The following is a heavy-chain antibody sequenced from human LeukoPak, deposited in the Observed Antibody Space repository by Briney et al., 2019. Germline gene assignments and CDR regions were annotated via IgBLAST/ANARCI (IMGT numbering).Heavy chain of an antibody. Sequence: ASVKVSCKASGYTFTSYGISWVRQAPGQGLEWMGWISAYNGNTNYAQKLQGRVTMTTDTSTSTAYMELRSLRSDDTAVYYCARVKSYGSGSYQGYFDYWGQGTLVTVSS. CDR3: ARVKSYGSGSYQGYFDY. CDR2: ISAYNGNT. V-gene: IGHV1-18*01. D-gene: IGHD3-10*01. J-gene: IGHJ4*02. CDR1: GYTFTSYG.